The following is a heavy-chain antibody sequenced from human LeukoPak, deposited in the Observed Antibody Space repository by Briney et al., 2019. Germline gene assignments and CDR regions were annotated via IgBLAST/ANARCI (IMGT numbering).Heavy chain of an antibody. J-gene: IGHJ5*02. CDR3: ASCWGSGDWFDP. CDR1: GGSISSSNW. Sequence: SGTLSLTCAVSGGSISSSNWWSWVRQPPGKGLEWIGSIYHSGSTYYNPSLKSRVTISVDTSKNQFSLKLSSVTAADTAVYYCASCWGSGDWFDPWGQGTLVTVSS. D-gene: IGHD7-27*01. CDR2: IYHSGST. V-gene: IGHV4-4*02.